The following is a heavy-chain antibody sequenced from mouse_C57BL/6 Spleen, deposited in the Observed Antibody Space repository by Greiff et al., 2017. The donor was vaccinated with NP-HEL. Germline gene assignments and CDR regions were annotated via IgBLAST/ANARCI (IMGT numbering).Heavy chain of an antibody. Sequence: EVQGVESGGGLVKPGGSLKLSCAASGFTFSSYAMSWVRQTPEKRLEWVATISDGGSYTYYPDNVKGRFTISRDNAKNNLYLQMSHLKSEDTAMYYCAREGGYYSLYAMDYWGQGTSVTVSS. V-gene: IGHV5-4*01. J-gene: IGHJ4*01. CDR3: AREGGYYSLYAMDY. CDR2: ISDGGSYT. D-gene: IGHD2-3*01. CDR1: GFTFSSYA.